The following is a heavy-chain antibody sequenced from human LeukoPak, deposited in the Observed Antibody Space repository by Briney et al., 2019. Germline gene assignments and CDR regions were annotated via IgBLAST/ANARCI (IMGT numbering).Heavy chain of an antibody. CDR3: ARLITRGNSLASDY. D-gene: IGHD5-18*01. V-gene: IGHV1-18*01. Sequence: ASVNVSCKAAGYTFTTYVITWVRQAPGQGVGWMGWISTYTGNPNYAQKIQGRVTMTTDTSTRTAYMELRSLRSDDTAVYYCARLITRGNSLASDYWGQGTLVTVSS. CDR2: ISTYTGNP. J-gene: IGHJ4*02. CDR1: GYTFTTYV.